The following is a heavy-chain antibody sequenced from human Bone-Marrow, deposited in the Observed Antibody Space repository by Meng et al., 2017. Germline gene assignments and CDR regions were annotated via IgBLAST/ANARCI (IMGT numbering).Heavy chain of an antibody. Sequence: ASVKVSCKASGYTFTSYAMNWVRQAPGQGLEWMGWINTNTGNPTYAQGFTGRFVFSLDTSVSTAYLQISSLKAEDTAVYYCARDIPYYYDSSGYYYVDAFDIWGQGTMVTVSS. CDR2: INTNTGNP. J-gene: IGHJ3*02. D-gene: IGHD3-22*01. CDR3: ARDIPYYYDSSGYYYVDAFDI. V-gene: IGHV7-4-1*02. CDR1: GYTFTSYA.